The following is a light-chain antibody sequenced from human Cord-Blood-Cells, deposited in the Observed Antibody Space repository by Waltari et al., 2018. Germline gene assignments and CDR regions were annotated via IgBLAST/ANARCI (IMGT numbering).Light chain of an antibody. Sequence: SYVLTQPPSVSVAPGQTARITCGGNNIGSKSVHWYQQKPGQAPVLVVYEDGDRPSGIPERFSGYNSGNTATLTISRVEAGDEADYYCQVWDSSSDHPVFGTGTKVTVL. CDR3: QVWDSSSDHPV. V-gene: IGLV3-21*02. CDR2: EDG. CDR1: NIGSKS. J-gene: IGLJ1*01.